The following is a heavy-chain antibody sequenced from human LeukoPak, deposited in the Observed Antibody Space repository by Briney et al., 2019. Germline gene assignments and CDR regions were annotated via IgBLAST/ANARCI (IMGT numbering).Heavy chain of an antibody. V-gene: IGHV4-34*01. CDR3: AREGDSIDAFDI. Sequence: PSETLSLTCAVYGGSFSGYYWSWIRQPPGKGLEWIGEINHRGSTNYNPSLKSRVTISVDTSKNQFSLKLSSVTAAYTAVYYCAREGDSIDAFDIWGQGTMVTVSS. CDR1: GGSFSGYY. J-gene: IGHJ3*02. CDR2: INHRGST. D-gene: IGHD3-22*01.